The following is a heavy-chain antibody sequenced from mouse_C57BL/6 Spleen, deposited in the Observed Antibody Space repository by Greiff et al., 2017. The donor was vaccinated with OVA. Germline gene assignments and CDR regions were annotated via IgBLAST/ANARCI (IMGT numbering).Heavy chain of an antibody. CDR2: ILPGSGRT. D-gene: IGHD2-3*01. Sequence: VNLVESGAELLKPGASVKLSCKATGYTFTGYWIEWVKQRPGHGLEWIGEILPGSGRTNDNEKFKGKATCTADTSTNTAYMHLSRLTTEDSAIYYSARKGYDGYYGGQGTTHTVSS. CDR1: GYTFTGYW. CDR3: ARKGYDGYY. J-gene: IGHJ2*01. V-gene: IGHV1-9*01.